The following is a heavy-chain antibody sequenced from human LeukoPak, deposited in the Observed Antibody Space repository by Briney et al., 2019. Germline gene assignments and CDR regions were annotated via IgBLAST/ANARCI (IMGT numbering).Heavy chain of an antibody. CDR2: INTNTGNP. V-gene: IGHV7-4-1*02. D-gene: IGHD1-26*01. J-gene: IGHJ4*02. CDR1: GYTFTTYA. CDR3: ARDRGGSPPDEFV. Sequence: ASVKVSCKASGYTFTTYAMSWVRQAPGQGLEWMGWINTNTGNPTYAQGFTGRFVFSLDTSVSTAYPQISSLKAEDTAVYYCARDRGGSPPDEFVWGRGTLVTVSS.